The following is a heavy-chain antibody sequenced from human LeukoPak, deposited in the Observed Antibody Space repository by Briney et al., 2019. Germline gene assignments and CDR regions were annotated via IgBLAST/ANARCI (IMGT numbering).Heavy chain of an antibody. Sequence: GGSLRLSCTASGFAFKTYWMHWVRQVPGKGLVWVSRIDEDGRITNYADSVNGRFSISRDNAKNTLYLQMNSLRDEDTALYYCTRDLGGRSGYWGQGTLVTVSA. CDR1: GFAFKTYW. J-gene: IGHJ4*02. V-gene: IGHV3-74*01. CDR2: IDEDGRIT. D-gene: IGHD1-26*01. CDR3: TRDLGGRSGY.